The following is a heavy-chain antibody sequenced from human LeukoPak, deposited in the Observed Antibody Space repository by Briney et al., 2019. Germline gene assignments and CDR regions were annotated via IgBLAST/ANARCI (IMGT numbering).Heavy chain of an antibody. CDR1: GGSISSGNYY. Sequence: SETLSLTCTVSGGSISSGNYYWSWIRQPAGKGLEWIGRIYTSGGTNCNPSLESRVTILIDTPKDQFSLKLSSVTAADTAVYYCARSYSSSWYSSFDIWGHGTMVTVSS. V-gene: IGHV4-61*02. CDR2: IYTSGGT. CDR3: ARSYSSSWYSSFDI. D-gene: IGHD6-13*01. J-gene: IGHJ3*02.